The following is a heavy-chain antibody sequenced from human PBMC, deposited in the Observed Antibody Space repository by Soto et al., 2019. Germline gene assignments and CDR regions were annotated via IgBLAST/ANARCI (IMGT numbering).Heavy chain of an antibody. D-gene: IGHD2-15*01. CDR3: ARLRDVVVVAAVD. V-gene: IGHV4-39*01. CDR2: IYYSGST. Sequence: SETLSLTCTVSGGSISSSSYYWGWIRQPPGKGLEWIGSIYYSGSTYYNPSLKSRVTISVDTSKNQFSLKLSSVTAADTAVYYCARLRDVVVVAAVDWGQGTLVTVSS. J-gene: IGHJ4*02. CDR1: GGSISSSSYY.